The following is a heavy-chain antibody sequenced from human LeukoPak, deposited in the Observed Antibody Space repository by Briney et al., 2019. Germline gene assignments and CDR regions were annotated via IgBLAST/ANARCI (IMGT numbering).Heavy chain of an antibody. J-gene: IGHJ6*02. CDR1: GGSISSSSYY. V-gene: IGHV4-39*01. CDR3: ARLSMRSGMDV. D-gene: IGHD3-22*01. Sequence: SETLSLTCTVSGGSISSSSYYWGWIRQPPRKGLEWIGSIYYSGSTYYNPSLKSRVTISVDTSKNQFSLKLSSVTAADTAVYYCARLSMRSGMDVWGQGTTVTVSS. CDR2: IYYSGST.